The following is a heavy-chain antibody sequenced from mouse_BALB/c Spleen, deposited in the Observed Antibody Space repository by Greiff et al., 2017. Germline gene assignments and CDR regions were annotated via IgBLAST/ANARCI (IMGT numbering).Heavy chain of an antibody. D-gene: IGHD2-4*01. V-gene: IGHV5-12-1*01. CDR1: GFAFSSYD. Sequence: EVMLVESGGGLVKPGGSLKLSCAASGFAFSSYDMSWVRQTPEKRLEWVAYISRGGGSTYYPDTVKGRFTISRDNAKNTLYLQMSSLKSEDTAMYYCARRDYDDAMDYWGQGTSVTVSS. J-gene: IGHJ4*01. CDR3: ARRDYDDAMDY. CDR2: ISRGGGST.